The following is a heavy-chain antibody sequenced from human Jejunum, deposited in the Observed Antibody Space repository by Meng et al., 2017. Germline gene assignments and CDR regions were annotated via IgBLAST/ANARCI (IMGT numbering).Heavy chain of an antibody. Sequence: EVQLSESGGDLVQPGGSLILSCAASGFTFSSYSMSWVRQAPGKGLEWVSGTSDSGGRKYYADSVRGRFTISRDNSKNALFLHMTNLRVADTALYSCAKGISVIPTAFDHWGQGTLVTVSS. CDR1: GFTFSSYS. J-gene: IGHJ4*02. D-gene: IGHD2/OR15-2a*01. CDR2: TSDSGGRK. V-gene: IGHV3-23*01. CDR3: AKGISVIPTAFDH.